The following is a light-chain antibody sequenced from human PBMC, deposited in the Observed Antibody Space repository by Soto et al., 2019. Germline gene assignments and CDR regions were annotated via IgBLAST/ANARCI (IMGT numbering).Light chain of an antibody. J-gene: IGLJ1*01. CDR1: SSNIGNNY. V-gene: IGLV1-51*01. CDR3: GTWDSSVSAYV. CDR2: DNN. Sequence: QSVLTQPPSVSAAPGQKVTISCSGSSSNIGNNYVSWYQQLPGTAPKLLIYDNNKRPSGIPDRFSGSKSGTSATLGITGLQTGDEADYYCGTWDSSVSAYVFGTGTKATVL.